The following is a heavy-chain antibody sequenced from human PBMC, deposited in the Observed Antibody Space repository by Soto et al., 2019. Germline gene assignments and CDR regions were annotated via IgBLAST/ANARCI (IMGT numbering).Heavy chain of an antibody. CDR1: GYTLTELS. V-gene: IGHV1-24*01. J-gene: IGHJ4*02. CDR3: ATQRLTTVTPKAGFDY. D-gene: IGHD4-17*01. CDR2: FDPEDGET. Sequence: ASVKVSCKVSGYTLTELSMHWVRQAPGKGLEWMGGFDPEDGETIYAQKFQGRVTMTEDTSTDTAYMELSSLRSEDTAVYYCATQRLTTVTPKAGFDYWGQGTLVTVSS.